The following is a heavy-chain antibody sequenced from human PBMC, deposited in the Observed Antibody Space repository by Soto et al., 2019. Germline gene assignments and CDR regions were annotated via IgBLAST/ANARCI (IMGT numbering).Heavy chain of an antibody. CDR1: GGIFGSYV. CDR3: ARLIGNSWLDS. V-gene: IGHV1-69*06. Sequence: SVKVSCKASGGIFGSYVFNWVRQAPGQGLEWMGGIIPMFGRPNYAQKFQGRVTITADTSNNQLSLQLNSVTPDDTAVYYCARLIGNSWLDSWGQGTLVTVSS. D-gene: IGHD2-8*01. J-gene: IGHJ5*01. CDR2: IIPMFGRP.